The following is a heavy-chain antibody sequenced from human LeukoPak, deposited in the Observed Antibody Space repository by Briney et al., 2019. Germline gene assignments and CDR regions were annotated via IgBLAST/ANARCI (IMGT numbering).Heavy chain of an antibody. CDR1: GFTFSSFA. CDR2: ISYEDGSNK. Sequence: PGGSLRLSCAASGFTFSSFALHWVRQAPGKVLEWVAVISYEDGSNKYYADSVKGRFTISRDNSKHTVYLQMNSLRTEDTAVYYCARESGGNTPYYFDYWGQGTLVTVSS. D-gene: IGHD2-2*02. CDR3: ARESGGNTPYYFDY. J-gene: IGHJ4*02. V-gene: IGHV3-30*04.